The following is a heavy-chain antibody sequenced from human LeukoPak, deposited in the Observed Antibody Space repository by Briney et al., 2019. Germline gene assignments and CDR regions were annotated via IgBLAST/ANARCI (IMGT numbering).Heavy chain of an antibody. Sequence: SETLSLTCTVSGDSISNYYWSWIRQPPGKGLEWIGYISYSGRTNYNPSLKSRVTILVDTSKNQFSLKLSSVTAADTAVYYCARVGRGDQTWGSYSFDYWGQGTLVTVSS. CDR2: ISYSGRT. D-gene: IGHD3-16*01. CDR1: GDSISNYY. J-gene: IGHJ4*02. V-gene: IGHV4-59*01. CDR3: ARVGRGDQTWGSYSFDY.